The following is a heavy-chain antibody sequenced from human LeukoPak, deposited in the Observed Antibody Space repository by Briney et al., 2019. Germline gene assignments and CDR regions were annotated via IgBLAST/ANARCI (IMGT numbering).Heavy chain of an antibody. CDR1: GFSFNSYA. CDR3: AKNTKFRSDSSGWYAYGFDP. V-gene: IGHV3-23*01. CDR2: ISGSGGST. D-gene: IGHD6-19*01. Sequence: GGSLRLSCAASGFSFNSYAMSWVRQAPGKGLEWVSAISGSGGSTYYADSVKSRFTISRDNSKNTLYLQMNSLRAEDTAVYYCAKNTKFRSDSSGWYAYGFDPWGQGTLVTVSS. J-gene: IGHJ5*02.